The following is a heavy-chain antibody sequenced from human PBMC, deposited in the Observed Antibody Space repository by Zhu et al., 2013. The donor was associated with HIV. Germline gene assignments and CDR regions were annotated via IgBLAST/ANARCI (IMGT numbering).Heavy chain of an antibody. CDR1: RYSISSGYY. D-gene: IGHD2-21*02. J-gene: IGHJ4*02. CDR3: ARVTSTVVTPVDY. CDR2: IYHTGTT. Sequence: QVQLQESGPRLVKPSETVSLTCTVSRYSISSGYYWGWIRQPPGKGLEWIGSIYHTGTTYYNPSLKSRVTISVDTSKNQFSLKLSSVTAADTAVYYCARVTSTVVTPVDYWGQGTLVTVSS. V-gene: IGHV4-38-2*02.